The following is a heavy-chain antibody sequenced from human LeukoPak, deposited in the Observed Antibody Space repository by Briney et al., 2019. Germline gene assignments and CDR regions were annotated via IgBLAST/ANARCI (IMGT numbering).Heavy chain of an antibody. CDR2: ISGSGGST. CDR3: AKDLHYYDSSGYNTPFGY. V-gene: IGHV3-23*01. Sequence: GGSLRLSCAASGFTFSSYAMSWVRQAPGKGLEWVSAISGSGGSTYYADSVKGRFTISRDNSKNTLYPQMNSLRAEDTAVYYCAKDLHYYDSSGYNTPFGYWGQGTLVTVSS. D-gene: IGHD3-22*01. J-gene: IGHJ4*02. CDR1: GFTFSSYA.